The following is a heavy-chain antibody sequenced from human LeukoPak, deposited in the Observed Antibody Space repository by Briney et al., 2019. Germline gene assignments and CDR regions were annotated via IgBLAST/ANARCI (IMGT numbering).Heavy chain of an antibody. CDR1: GFTFSSYS. CDR3: ARDFLHLGG. Sequence: SGGSLRLSRAASGFTFSSYSMNWVRQAPGKGLEWVSSISSSSSYIYYADSVKGRFTISRDNAKDSLYLQMNSLRGEDTGVYYCARDFLHLGGWGQGTMVTVSS. V-gene: IGHV3-21*01. CDR2: ISSSSSYI. D-gene: IGHD3-16*01. J-gene: IGHJ3*01.